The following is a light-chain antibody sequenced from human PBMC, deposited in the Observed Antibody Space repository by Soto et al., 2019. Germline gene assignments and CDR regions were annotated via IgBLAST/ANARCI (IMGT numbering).Light chain of an antibody. J-gene: IGLJ2*01. CDR3: AAWDDSLIGVV. Sequence: QSVLTQPPSASGTPGQRVTISCSGRSSNIGINTVNWYQQLPGTAPRVLIYSNNQRPSGVPDRFSGSKSGTSASLAISGLQSEDDADYYCAAWDDSLIGVVFGGGTKLTVL. CDR2: SNN. CDR1: SSNIGINT. V-gene: IGLV1-44*01.